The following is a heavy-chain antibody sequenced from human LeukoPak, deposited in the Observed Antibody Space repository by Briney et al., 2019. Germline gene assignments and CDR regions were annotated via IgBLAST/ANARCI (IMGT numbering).Heavy chain of an antibody. CDR2: IRTSAEGANYA. CDR3: ASEQRYAFDY. Sequence: PGGSLRLSCAASGFTFSTYSMNWVRQAPGKGLEWVSNIRTSAEGANYAYYADSVKGRVTISRDDAKNTLYLHMNSLRDDDTAVYYCASEQRYAFDYWGQGILVTVSS. D-gene: IGHD3-9*01. J-gene: IGHJ4*02. CDR1: GFTFSTYS. V-gene: IGHV3-48*02.